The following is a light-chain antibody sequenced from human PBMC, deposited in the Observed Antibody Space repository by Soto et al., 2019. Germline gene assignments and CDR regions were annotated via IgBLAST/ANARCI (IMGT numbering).Light chain of an antibody. CDR1: QSVSGSH. V-gene: IGKV3-20*01. CDR2: GAS. J-gene: IGKJ5*01. Sequence: EIVLTQSPGTLSLSPGERATLSCRASQSVSGSHLAWYQQKPGQAPRLLIYGASSRATGIPDRFSGSGAGTDSTLSIRRLEPEDFAVYYCQHYGFSLITFGQGTRLEIK. CDR3: QHYGFSLIT.